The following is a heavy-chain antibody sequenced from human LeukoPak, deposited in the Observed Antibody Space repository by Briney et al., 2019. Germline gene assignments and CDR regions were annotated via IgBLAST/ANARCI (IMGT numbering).Heavy chain of an antibody. CDR2: IYYSGST. J-gene: IGHJ4*02. D-gene: IGHD1-1*01. Sequence: SETLSLTCTVSGGSISSGGYYWSWIRQHPGKGLEWIGYIYYSGSTYYNPSLKSRTTISIDTSKNQFSLKLSSVTAADTAVYYCTRDRFGTAGLDNWGQGTLVTVSS. CDR3: TRDRFGTAGLDN. CDR1: GGSISSGGYY. V-gene: IGHV4-31*03.